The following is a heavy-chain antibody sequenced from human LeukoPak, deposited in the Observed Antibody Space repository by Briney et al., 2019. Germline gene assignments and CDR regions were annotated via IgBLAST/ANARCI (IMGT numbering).Heavy chain of an antibody. Sequence: SETLSLTCTVSGGPNSSGGYYWSWIRQHPGKGLEWIGYIYYSGNTYYNPSLKSRVTISADTSKNQFSLKLSSVTAADTAVYYCARGSSGWLRFDYWGQGTLVTVSS. CDR3: ARGSSGWLRFDY. J-gene: IGHJ4*02. D-gene: IGHD6-19*01. V-gene: IGHV4-31*03. CDR2: IYYSGNT. CDR1: GGPNSSGGYY.